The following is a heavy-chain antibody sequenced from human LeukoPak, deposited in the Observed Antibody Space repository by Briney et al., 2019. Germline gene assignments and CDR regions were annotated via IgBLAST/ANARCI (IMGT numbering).Heavy chain of an antibody. CDR2: ISSSSGAI. CDR1: ENTFTASH. J-gene: IGHJ3*02. D-gene: IGHD4-17*01. Sequence: PGGSLRLSCTASENTFTASHMNWVRQAPGKGLEWVSYISSSSGAIYYADSVKGRFAISRDNAKNSLSLQMNSLRAEDTAVYYCARARDYDDAGHAFDIWGQGTMVTVSS. CDR3: ARARDYDDAGHAFDI. V-gene: IGHV3-48*04.